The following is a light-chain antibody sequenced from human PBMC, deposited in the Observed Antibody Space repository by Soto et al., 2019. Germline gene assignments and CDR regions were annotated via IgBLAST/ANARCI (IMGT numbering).Light chain of an antibody. J-gene: IGKJ4*01. CDR3: QQYSNWPLT. V-gene: IGKV3-15*01. Sequence: ETMLTQSPASLSLSPGERATLSCMSSQSVSSSYLAWYQQKPGQAPRLLIFGASTRAAGIPARFSGSGSGTECTLTISSLQSEDVAVYYCQQYSNWPLTFGGGTKVDIK. CDR2: GAS. CDR1: QSVSSSY.